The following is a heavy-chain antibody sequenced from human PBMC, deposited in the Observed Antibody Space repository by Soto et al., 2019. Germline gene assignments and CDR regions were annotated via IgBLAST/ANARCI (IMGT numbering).Heavy chain of an antibody. CDR3: AIAHAPTLPFDY. CDR1: GGSMRNVY. Sequence: QVHLQESGPGLVKPLETLSLTCTVSGGSMRNVYWSWIRQHPGKRLEWIGFIFHSGNAKYNPSLKSRVTLSIDTSKGQFSLSLDSVTAADTAVYFCAIAHAPTLPFDYCCLGTLVTVSS. J-gene: IGHJ4*01. V-gene: IGHV4-59*03. CDR2: IFHSGNA. D-gene: IGHD1-26*01.